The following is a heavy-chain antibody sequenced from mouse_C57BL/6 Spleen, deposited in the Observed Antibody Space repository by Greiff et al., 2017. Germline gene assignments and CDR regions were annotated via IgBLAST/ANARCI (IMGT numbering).Heavy chain of an antibody. Sequence: VQLQQSGTVLARPGASVKMSCKTSGYTFTSYWMHWVKQRPGQGLEWIGAIYPGNSDPSYNQKFKGKAKLTAVTSASTAYMELSSLTNEDSAVYYCTRHVSYYGSSYGYFDYWGQGTTLTVSS. D-gene: IGHD1-1*01. CDR2: IYPGNSDP. V-gene: IGHV1-5*01. CDR1: GYTFTSYW. J-gene: IGHJ2*01. CDR3: TRHVSYYGSSYGYFDY.